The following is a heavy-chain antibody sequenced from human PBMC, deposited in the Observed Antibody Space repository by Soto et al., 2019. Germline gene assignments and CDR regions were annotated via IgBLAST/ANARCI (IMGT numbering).Heavy chain of an antibody. CDR2: ISYDGSNK. CDR1: GFTFSSYG. D-gene: IGHD3-3*01. V-gene: IGHV3-30*18. CDR3: AKEVLRFLEWLPVDY. J-gene: IGHJ4*02. Sequence: GGSLRLSCAASGFTFSSYGMHWVRQAPGKGLEWVAVISYDGSNKYYADSVKGRFTISRDNSKNTLYLQMNSLRAEDTAVYYCAKEVLRFLEWLPVDYWGQGTLVTVSS.